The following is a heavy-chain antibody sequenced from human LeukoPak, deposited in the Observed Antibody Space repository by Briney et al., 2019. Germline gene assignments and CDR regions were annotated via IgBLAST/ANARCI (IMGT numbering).Heavy chain of an antibody. CDR2: ISYDGSNK. J-gene: IGHJ1*01. Sequence: PGGSLRLSRAASGFTFSSYGMHWVRQAPGKGLEWVAVISYDGSNKYYADSVKGRFTISRDNSKNTLYLQMNSLRAEDTAVYYCAKDSGYSAEYFQHWGQGTLVTVSS. V-gene: IGHV3-30*18. CDR1: GFTFSSYG. D-gene: IGHD5-12*01. CDR3: AKDSGYSAEYFQH.